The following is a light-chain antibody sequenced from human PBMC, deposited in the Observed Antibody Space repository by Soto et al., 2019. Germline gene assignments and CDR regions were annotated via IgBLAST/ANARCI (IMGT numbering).Light chain of an antibody. J-gene: IGKJ4*01. CDR3: QQCDQLPLT. V-gene: IGKV1-27*01. CDR2: AAL. CDR1: QGISKD. Sequence: DIQITHSPSPLAASVGDTVTINYRASQGISKDLACYQQKPGKVPGLQIYAALTLQSGVPSRFSGSGSATDFTLTISSLQAEDIARYYCQQCDQLPLTFGGGTKVDIK.